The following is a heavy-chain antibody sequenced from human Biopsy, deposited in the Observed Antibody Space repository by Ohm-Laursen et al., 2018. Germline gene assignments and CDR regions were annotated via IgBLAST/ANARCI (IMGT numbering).Heavy chain of an antibody. V-gene: IGHV4-4*07. Sequence: SDTLSLTCSVSGGLNSNYYWSWVRQSAGKGLEWIGRLYTSGDTNYNPSLKSRVSVSVDTSKKQLSLRLRSVTAADTAMYYCASVVLGPTNDAFDLWGQGTMVVVSS. CDR3: ASVVLGPTNDAFDL. J-gene: IGHJ3*01. CDR1: GGLNSNYY. CDR2: LYTSGDT. D-gene: IGHD3-22*01.